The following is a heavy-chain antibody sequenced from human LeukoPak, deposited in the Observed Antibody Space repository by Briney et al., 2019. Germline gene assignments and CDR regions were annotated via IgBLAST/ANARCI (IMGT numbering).Heavy chain of an antibody. CDR1: GYTFTGYY. V-gene: IGHV1-46*01. D-gene: IGHD3-22*01. CDR2: INPDGGST. CDR3: ARDGYYENGGYYPFDY. Sequence: ASVKVSCKASGYTFTGYYLHWVRQARGQGLEWMGIINPDGGSTSNAQKFQGRVTMTRDTSTSTVYMELSRLRSEDTAVYYCARDGYYENGGYYPFDYWGQGTLVTVSS. J-gene: IGHJ4*02.